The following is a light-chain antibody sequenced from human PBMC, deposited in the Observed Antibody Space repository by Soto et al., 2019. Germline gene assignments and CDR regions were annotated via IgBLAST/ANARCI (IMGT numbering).Light chain of an antibody. J-gene: IGLJ2*01. Sequence: SYELTQPPSVSVAPGKTARITCGGNNIGSKSVHWYQQKPGQARVLVIYYDSDRPSGIPERFSGSNSGNTATLTISRVEAGDEADYYCQVWDSSSDLGVFGGGTKLTVL. CDR2: YDS. CDR1: NIGSKS. CDR3: QVWDSSSDLGV. V-gene: IGLV3-21*04.